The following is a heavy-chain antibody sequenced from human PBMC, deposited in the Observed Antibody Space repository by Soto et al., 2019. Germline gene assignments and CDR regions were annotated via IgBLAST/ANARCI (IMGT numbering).Heavy chain of an antibody. CDR3: ARVSGGDIVVVPAAPSYYYGMDV. D-gene: IGHD2-2*01. J-gene: IGHJ6*02. Sequence: PGGSLRLSCAASGFTFSSYGMHWVRQAPGKGLEWVAVIWYDGSNKYYADSVKGRFTISRDNSKSTLYLQMNSLRAEDTAVYYCARVSGGDIVVVPAAPSYYYGMDVWGQGTTVTVSS. V-gene: IGHV3-33*01. CDR2: IWYDGSNK. CDR1: GFTFSSYG.